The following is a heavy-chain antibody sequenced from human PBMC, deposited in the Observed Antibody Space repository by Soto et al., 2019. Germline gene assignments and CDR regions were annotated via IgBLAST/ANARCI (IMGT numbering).Heavy chain of an antibody. Sequence: SETLSLTCTVSGCSISSYYWGWIRQPPGKGLECIGYIYYSGSTNYNPSLKSRVTISVDTSKNQFSLKLSSVTAADTAVYYCARDRIVVVPAAMEYYYYYMDVWGKGTTVTVSS. CDR2: IYYSGST. J-gene: IGHJ6*03. CDR1: GCSISSYY. CDR3: ARDRIVVVPAAMEYYYYYMDV. D-gene: IGHD2-2*01. V-gene: IGHV4-59*01.